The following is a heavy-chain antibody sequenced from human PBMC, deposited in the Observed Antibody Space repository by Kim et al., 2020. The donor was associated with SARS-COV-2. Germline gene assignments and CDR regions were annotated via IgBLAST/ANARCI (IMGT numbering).Heavy chain of an antibody. V-gene: IGHV3-30*18. D-gene: IGHD6-13*01. CDR1: GFTFSSYG. CDR3: AKDHLAAEVDY. J-gene: IGHJ4*02. Sequence: GGSLRLSCAASGFTFSSYGMHWVRQAPGKGLEWVAVISYDGSNKYYADSVKGRFTISRDNSKNTLYLQMNSLRAEDTAVYYCAKDHLAAEVDYWGQGTLVTVSS. CDR2: ISYDGSNK.